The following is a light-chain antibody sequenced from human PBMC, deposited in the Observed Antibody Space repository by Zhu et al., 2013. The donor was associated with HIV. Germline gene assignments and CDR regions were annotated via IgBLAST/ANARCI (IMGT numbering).Light chain of an antibody. CDR1: QSIRTW. Sequence: DIQMTQSPSTLSASVGDTVTITCRASQSIRTWLAWYQQRPGRAPTLLIYKASTLEYGVSSRFSGNGSGTEFSLTISDLQPEDGATYYCQQYSRTTRTFGQGTKLEI. V-gene: IGKV1-5*03. CDR3: QQYSRTTRT. CDR2: KAS. J-gene: IGKJ1*01.